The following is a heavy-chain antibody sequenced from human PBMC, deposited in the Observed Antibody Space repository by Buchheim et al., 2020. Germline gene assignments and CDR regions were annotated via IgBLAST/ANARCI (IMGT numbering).Heavy chain of an antibody. D-gene: IGHD2-15*01. Sequence: EVQVVESGGGLVQPGGSLRLSCAASGFTFSNYWIHWVRQDPGKGLVWVSRINGDGSTTTYADSVKGRFTISRDNAKSTVYLQMNSLRAEDTAVYYCARAGLVDYWGQGTL. J-gene: IGHJ4*02. CDR3: ARAGLVDY. V-gene: IGHV3-74*01. CDR1: GFTFSNYW. CDR2: INGDGSTT.